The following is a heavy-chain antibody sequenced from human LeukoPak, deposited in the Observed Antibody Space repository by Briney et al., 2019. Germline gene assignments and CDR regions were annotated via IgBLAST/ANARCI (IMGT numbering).Heavy chain of an antibody. CDR3: ARVRVSGVDXGDYDEVF. Sequence: SVKVSCKASGDTFSTYAITWVRQAPGQGLEWMGGLIPNFGTARGAQKFQGRVTITADESTSTAYMELSSLRSEDTAVYYCARVRVSGVDXGDYDEVFWGQGTLVTVSS. J-gene: IGHJ4*02. V-gene: IGHV1-69*01. CDR2: LIPNFGTA. CDR1: GDTFSTYA. D-gene: IGHD4-17*01.